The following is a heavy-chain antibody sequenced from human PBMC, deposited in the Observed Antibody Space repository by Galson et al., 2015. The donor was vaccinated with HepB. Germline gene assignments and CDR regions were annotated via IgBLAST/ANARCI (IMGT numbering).Heavy chain of an antibody. D-gene: IGHD3-22*01. J-gene: IGHJ4*02. CDR2: ITASGGST. V-gene: IGHV3-23*01. CDR1: GFTFRDYV. CDR3: AKDLSIHYDSSGYCSE. Sequence: SLRLSCAASGFTFRDYVMTWVRQTPGKGLEWVSSITASGGSTYYADSVKGRFSISRDNSKNTVYLQMDSLRAEDTAIYYCAKDLSIHYDSSGYCSEWGQGTLVTVSS.